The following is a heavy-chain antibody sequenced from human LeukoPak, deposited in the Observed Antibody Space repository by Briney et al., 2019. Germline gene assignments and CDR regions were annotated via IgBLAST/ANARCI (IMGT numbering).Heavy chain of an antibody. CDR1: GFTFSSYS. CDR2: IYSGDSS. CDR3: ARAGSGQWYIDY. J-gene: IGHJ4*02. Sequence: PGGSLRLSCATSGFTFSSYSMSWVRQAPGKGLEWVSVIYSGDSSYYADSVKGRFSISRDNSKNTVYLQMNSLRAEDTAVYYCARAGSGQWYIDYWGQGTLVTVSS. V-gene: IGHV3-66*01. D-gene: IGHD6-19*01.